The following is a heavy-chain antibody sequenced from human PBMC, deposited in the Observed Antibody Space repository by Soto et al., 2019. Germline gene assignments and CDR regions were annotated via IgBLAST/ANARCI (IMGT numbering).Heavy chain of an antibody. J-gene: IGHJ4*02. CDR1: GFTFSSYS. V-gene: IGHV3-48*01. CDR2: ISSSSSTI. Sequence: GGSLRLSCAASGFTFSSYSMNWVRQAPGKGLEWVSYISSSSSTIYYADSVKGRFTISRDNAKNSLYLQMNSLRAEDTAVYYCARVSVVVVAATGVVFGYWGQGTLVTVSS. CDR3: ARVSVVVVAATGVVFGY. D-gene: IGHD2-15*01.